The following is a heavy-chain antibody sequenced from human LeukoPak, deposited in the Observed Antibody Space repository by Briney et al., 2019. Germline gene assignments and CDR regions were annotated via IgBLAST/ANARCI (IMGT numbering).Heavy chain of an antibody. V-gene: IGHV4-30-4*08. D-gene: IGHD3-3*01. CDR2: IYYSGST. Sequence: LRLSCAASGFTFSDYYMSWIRQPPGKGLEWIGYIYYSGSTYYNPSLKSRVTISVDTSKNQFSLKLSYVTAADTAVYYCARGCRDDFWSGYYWDYWGQGTLVTVSS. CDR3: ARGCRDDFWSGYYWDY. J-gene: IGHJ4*02. CDR1: GFTFSDYY.